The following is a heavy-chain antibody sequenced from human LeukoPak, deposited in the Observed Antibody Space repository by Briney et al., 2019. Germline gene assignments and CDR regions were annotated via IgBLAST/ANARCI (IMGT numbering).Heavy chain of an antibody. Sequence: SETLSLTCTVSGGSVSSGNYYWSWIRQPPGKGLEWIGYIFYSGSTKYNRSLKSRVTISVDTSKNQFSLKVSSVTAADTAVYYCAREIITAGYYYYYMDVWGKGTTVTVSS. CDR2: IFYSGST. CDR1: GGSVSSGNYY. CDR3: AREIITAGYYYYYMDV. D-gene: IGHD6-25*01. J-gene: IGHJ6*03. V-gene: IGHV4-61*01.